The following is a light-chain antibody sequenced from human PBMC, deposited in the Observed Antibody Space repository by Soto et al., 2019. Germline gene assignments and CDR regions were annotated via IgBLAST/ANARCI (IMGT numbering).Light chain of an antibody. CDR3: QQYNNWPPGT. Sequence: EIVMTQSPATLSMSPGERATLSCRASQSVSSNLAWYQQKPGQAPSLLIYGASTRATGIPARFSGSGSGTDFTLTISSLESEDFAIYYCQQYNNWPPGTFGQGTKVEIK. CDR2: GAS. J-gene: IGKJ1*01. V-gene: IGKV3-15*01. CDR1: QSVSSN.